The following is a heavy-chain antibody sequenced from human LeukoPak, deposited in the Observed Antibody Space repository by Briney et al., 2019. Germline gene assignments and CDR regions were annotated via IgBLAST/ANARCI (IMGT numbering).Heavy chain of an antibody. CDR3: ARDSIQQQLVLEDRGYPYYFEH. J-gene: IGHJ4*02. V-gene: IGHV3-33*01. D-gene: IGHD6-13*01. CDR1: GFTFRSYG. CDR2: IWYDGSNK. Sequence: GKPLRLSRAASGFTFRSYGMHWVRQAPGKGLEWVAVIWYDGSNKYYADSVKGRFTISRDNAKNSLYLQMNSLRAEDTAVYYCARDSIQQQLVLEDRGYPYYFEHWGQGTLVTVSS.